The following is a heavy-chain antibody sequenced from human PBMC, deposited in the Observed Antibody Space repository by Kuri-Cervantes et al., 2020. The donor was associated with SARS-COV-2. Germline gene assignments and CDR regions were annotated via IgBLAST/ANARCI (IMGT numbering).Heavy chain of an antibody. CDR2: ISSSSSYI. CDR1: GFTFDDYG. V-gene: IGHV3-21*01. D-gene: IGHD3-3*01. J-gene: IGHJ4*02. CDR3: ASYYDFWSGYPQGDY. Sequence: GESLKISCAASGFTFDDYGMSWVRQAPGKGLEWVSSISSSSSYIYYADSVKGRFTISRDNAKNSLYLQMNSLRAEDTAVYYCASYYDFWSGYPQGDYWGQGTLVTVSS.